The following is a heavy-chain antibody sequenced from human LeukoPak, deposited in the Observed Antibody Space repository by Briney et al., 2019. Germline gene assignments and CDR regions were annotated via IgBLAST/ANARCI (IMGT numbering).Heavy chain of an antibody. D-gene: IGHD3-10*01. J-gene: IGHJ3*02. Sequence: PSETLSLACTVSGGSISSYYWSWIRQPAGKGLEWIGRIYTSGSTNYNPSLKSRITISIDMSKNQFSLKLSSVTAADTAVYYCARGGGDSGSYAFDIWGQGTMVTVSS. CDR1: GGSISSYY. CDR3: ARGGGDSGSYAFDI. V-gene: IGHV4-4*07. CDR2: IYTSGST.